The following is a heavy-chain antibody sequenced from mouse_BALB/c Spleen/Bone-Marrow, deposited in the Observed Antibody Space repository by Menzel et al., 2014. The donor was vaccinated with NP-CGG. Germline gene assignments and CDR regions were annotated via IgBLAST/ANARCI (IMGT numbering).Heavy chain of an antibody. D-gene: IGHD1-1*01. J-gene: IGHJ2*01. CDR3: AKPTVVADFDY. V-gene: IGHV1-4*02. Sequence: QVQLKQSAAERARPGASVKMSCKASGYTFSSYTMHWVKQRPGQDLEWIGFINPSSDYAEYNEKFKDKTTLTADKSSSTAYMQLSSLTYEDSAVYYCAKPTVVADFDYWGQGTTLTVSS. CDR2: INPSSDYA. CDR1: GYTFSSYT.